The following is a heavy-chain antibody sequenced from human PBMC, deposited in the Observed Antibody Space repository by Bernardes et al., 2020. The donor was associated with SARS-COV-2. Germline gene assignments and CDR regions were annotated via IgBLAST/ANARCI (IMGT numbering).Heavy chain of an antibody. Sequence: GGSLRLSCAASGFTFSDYWMHWVRQAPGKGLVWVARINSDGSSTSYADSVKGRFSISRDNAKNTLNLQMNSLRGEDTAVYYCARGRLQGDCWGQGTLVTVSS. D-gene: IGHD3-16*01. J-gene: IGHJ4*02. V-gene: IGHV3-74*01. CDR2: INSDGSST. CDR3: ARGRLQGDC. CDR1: GFTFSDYW.